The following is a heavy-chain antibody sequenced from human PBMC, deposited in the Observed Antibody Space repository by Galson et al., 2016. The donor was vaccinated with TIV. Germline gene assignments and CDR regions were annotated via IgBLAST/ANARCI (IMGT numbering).Heavy chain of an antibody. J-gene: IGHJ4*02. D-gene: IGHD4-17*01. V-gene: IGHV4-59*01. CDR3: ARKGSGDYNWGRAAFDN. CDR2: IYFDGST. CDR1: GGSITSFY. Sequence: ETLSLPCSVSGGSITSFYWSWIRQPPGKGLEWIGYIYFDGSTIYNPSLKSRVTVSVDTARNEFSLTLRSVTAADTAVYYCARKGSGDYNWGRAAFDNWGQGTLVTVSS.